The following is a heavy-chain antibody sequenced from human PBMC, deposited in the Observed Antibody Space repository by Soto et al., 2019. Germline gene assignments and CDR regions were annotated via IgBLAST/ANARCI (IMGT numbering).Heavy chain of an antibody. V-gene: IGHV3-48*02. CDR3: ARDLTDFAKYYFDY. CDR2: ISASGATI. J-gene: IGHJ4*02. CDR1: GFALSGAS. Sequence: GESLKISCAASGFALSGASMNWVRQAPGKGLEWVSYISASGATIYYADSVKGRFTISRDKAQNSVYLQMDSLKDEDTAVYYCARDLTDFAKYYFDYWGQGALFTVSS. D-gene: IGHD3-9*01.